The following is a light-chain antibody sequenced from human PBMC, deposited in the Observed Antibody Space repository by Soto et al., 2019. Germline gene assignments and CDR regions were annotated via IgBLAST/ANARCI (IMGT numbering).Light chain of an antibody. CDR1: SSDVGGYNY. Sequence: QSALTQPPSASGSPGQPVTISCTGTSSDVGGYNYVSWYQQHPGKAPKLMIYQVSQRPSGVPDRFSGSKSGNTASLTVSGLQAEEEADYCCSSYAGSDSVLFGGGTKLTVL. J-gene: IGLJ2*01. CDR2: QVS. V-gene: IGLV2-8*01. CDR3: SSYAGSDSVL.